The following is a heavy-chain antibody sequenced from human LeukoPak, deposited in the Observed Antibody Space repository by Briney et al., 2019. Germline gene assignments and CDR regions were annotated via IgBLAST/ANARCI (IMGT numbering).Heavy chain of an antibody. CDR3: ARQSPPTYGMDV. Sequence: SETLSLTCTVSGGSISSYYWSWIRQPPGKGLEWIGYIYYSGSTNYNPSLKSRVTISVDTSKNQFSLKLSSVTAADTAVYYCARQSPPTYGMDVWGQGTTVTVS. CDR2: IYYSGST. V-gene: IGHV4-59*08. J-gene: IGHJ6*02. CDR1: GGSISSYY.